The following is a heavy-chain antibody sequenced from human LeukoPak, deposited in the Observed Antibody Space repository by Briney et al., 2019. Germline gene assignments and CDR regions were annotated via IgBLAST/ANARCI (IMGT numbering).Heavy chain of an antibody. CDR2: IIPILGIA. J-gene: IGHJ4*02. CDR1: GGTFTSYA. V-gene: IGHV1-69*04. CDR3: ARGLGSLENYGLGEDYFDY. Sequence: ASVKVSCKASGGTFTSYAISWVRQAPGQGLEWMGRIIPILGIANYAQKFQGRVTITADKSTSTTYMELSSLRSEDTAVYYCARGLGSLENYGLGEDYFDYWGQGTLVTVSS. D-gene: IGHD3-10*01.